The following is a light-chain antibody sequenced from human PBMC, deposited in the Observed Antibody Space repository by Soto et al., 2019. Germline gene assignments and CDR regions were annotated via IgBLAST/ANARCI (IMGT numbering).Light chain of an antibody. CDR1: SSDVGAYNY. CDR3: NSYTTSTTWV. J-gene: IGLJ1*01. V-gene: IGLV2-14*01. Sequence: QSALTQPASVSGSPGQSITISCTGTSSDVGAYNYVSWCQQHPGKAPKIMIYDVTNRPSGVSNRFSGFKSGNTASLTISGLQAEDEADYYCNSYTTSTTWVFGTGTKVTVL. CDR2: DVT.